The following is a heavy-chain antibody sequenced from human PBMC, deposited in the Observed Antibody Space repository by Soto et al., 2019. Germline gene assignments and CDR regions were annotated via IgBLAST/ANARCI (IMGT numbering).Heavy chain of an antibody. J-gene: IGHJ4*02. D-gene: IGHD2-2*01. V-gene: IGHV3-48*04. CDR3: ARMSSSISPGY. CDR1: GFTFSSYS. CDR2: IRSNSSSR. Sequence: PWGSLRLSCAASGFTFSSYSMNWVRQAPGKGLEWISYIRSNSSSRYYAGSVKGRFTISRDNAKNSLYLQMTSLRAEDTAVYYCARMSSSISPGYWGQGTLVTVSS.